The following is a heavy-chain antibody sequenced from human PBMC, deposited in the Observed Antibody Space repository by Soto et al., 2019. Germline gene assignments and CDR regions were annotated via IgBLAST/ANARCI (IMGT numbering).Heavy chain of an antibody. CDR3: AKDYCSSTSCYGGGFDY. Sequence: PGGSLRLSCAASGFTFSSYGMHWVRQAPGKGLEWVAVISYDGSNKYYADSVKGRFTISRDNSKNTLYLQMNSLRAEDTAVYYCAKDYCSSTSCYGGGFDYWGQGTLVTVSS. J-gene: IGHJ4*02. CDR1: GFTFSSYG. CDR2: ISYDGSNK. D-gene: IGHD2-2*01. V-gene: IGHV3-30*18.